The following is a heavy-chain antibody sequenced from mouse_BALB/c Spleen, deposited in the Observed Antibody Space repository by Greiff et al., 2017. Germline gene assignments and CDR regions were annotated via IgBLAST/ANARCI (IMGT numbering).Heavy chain of an antibody. V-gene: IGHV2-9*02. CDR3: ARDHYYGSSPRLDY. D-gene: IGHD1-1*01. J-gene: IGHJ2*01. CDR2: IWAGGST. CDR1: GFSLTSYG. Sequence: VKLMESGPGLVAPSQSLSITCTVSGFSLTSYGVHWVRQPPGKGLEWLGVIWAGGSTNYNSALMSRLSISKDNSKSQVFLKMNSLQTDDTAMYYCARDHYYGSSPRLDYWGQGTTLTVSS.